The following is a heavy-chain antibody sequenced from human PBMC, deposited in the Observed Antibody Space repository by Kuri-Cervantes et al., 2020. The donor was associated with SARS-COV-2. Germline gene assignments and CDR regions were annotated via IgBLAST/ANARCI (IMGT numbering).Heavy chain of an antibody. V-gene: IGHV1-18*01. CDR2: ISADNGNT. CDR1: GYTFTSYG. CDR3: ARVPVYYYDTSGGEYFDY. J-gene: IGHJ4*02. D-gene: IGHD3-22*01. Sequence: ASVKVSCKASGYTFTSYGISWVRQAPGQGLEWMGWISADNGNTNYAQKVQGRVTMTKDTSTSTAYMELRSLRSDDTAVYYCARVPVYYYDTSGGEYFDYWGQGTLVTVSS.